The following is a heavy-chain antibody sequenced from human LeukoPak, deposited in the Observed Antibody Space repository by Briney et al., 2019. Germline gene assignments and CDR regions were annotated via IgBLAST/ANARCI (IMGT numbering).Heavy chain of an antibody. CDR1: GFTVSSNY. V-gene: IGHV3-23*01. CDR3: AKRRGLELLYYHYVDV. CDR2: ISGSGGST. D-gene: IGHD1-7*01. Sequence: GGSLRLSCAASGFTVSSNYMSWVRQAPGKGLEWVSAISGSGGSTYYADSVKGRFTISRDNSKNTLFLQMNSLRAEDTAVYYCAKRRGLELLYYHYVDVWGKGTTATVSS. J-gene: IGHJ6*03.